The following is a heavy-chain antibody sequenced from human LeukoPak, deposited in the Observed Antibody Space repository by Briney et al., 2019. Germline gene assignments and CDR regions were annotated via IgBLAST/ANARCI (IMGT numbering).Heavy chain of an antibody. CDR2: INHSGST. CDR3: ARGPYSGYDFISYYYYGMDV. V-gene: IGHV4-34*01. D-gene: IGHD5-12*01. J-gene: IGHJ6*02. Sequence: TSETLSLTCAVYGGSFSGYYWSWIRQPPGKGLEWIGEINHSGSTNYNPSLKSRVTISVDTSKNQFSLKLSSVTAADTAVYYCARGPYSGYDFISYYYYGMDVWGQGTTVTVSS. CDR1: GGSFSGYY.